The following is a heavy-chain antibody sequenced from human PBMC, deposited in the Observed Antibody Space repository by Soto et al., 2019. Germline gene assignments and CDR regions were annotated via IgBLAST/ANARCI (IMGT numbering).Heavy chain of an antibody. Sequence: EVQLVESGGGLVQPGGSLRLSCTASGFTFDGYWMHWVRQGPGEGLVWVSRINGVGKTRDYADSVKGRFTISRDNVKNTVFLQMSSLRADDTAFYYCVRGGYSYDSSGAFDYWGLGTLVTVSS. J-gene: IGHJ4*02. V-gene: IGHV3-74*01. D-gene: IGHD3-22*01. CDR1: GFTFDGYW. CDR2: INGVGKTR. CDR3: VRGGYSYDSSGAFDY.